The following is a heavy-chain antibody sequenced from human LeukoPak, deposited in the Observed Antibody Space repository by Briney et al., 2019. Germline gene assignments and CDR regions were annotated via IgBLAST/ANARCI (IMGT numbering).Heavy chain of an antibody. V-gene: IGHV3-9*01. D-gene: IGHD3-10*01. CDR2: ISWNSGTI. J-gene: IGHJ4*02. CDR1: GFTFDDYA. Sequence: SGGSLRLSCAASGFTFDDYAMHWVRQAPGKGLEWVSGISWNSGTIGYADSVKGRFTISRDNAKNSLYLQMNSLRAEDAALYYCAKDVFTMVRGVLEYWGQGTLVTVSS. CDR3: AKDVFTMVRGVLEY.